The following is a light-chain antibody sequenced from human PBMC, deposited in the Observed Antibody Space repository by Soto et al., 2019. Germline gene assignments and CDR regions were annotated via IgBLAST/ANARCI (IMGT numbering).Light chain of an antibody. V-gene: IGKV3-15*01. CDR3: QVRTNWSIA. J-gene: IGKJ5*01. CDR2: GAT. Sequence: EIVMTQSPATLSVCPVEGATLAFMASQSVSILLAWYQQKPGQAPRLLIHGATTRATGIPARFSGTGSGTDFTLTINNLEPEDFAVYYCQVRTNWSIAFGRGTRLEIK. CDR1: QSVSIL.